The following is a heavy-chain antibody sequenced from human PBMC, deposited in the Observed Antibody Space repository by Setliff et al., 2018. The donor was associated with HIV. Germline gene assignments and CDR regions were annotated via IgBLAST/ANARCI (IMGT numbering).Heavy chain of an antibody. Sequence: GASVKVSCKASGYTFTEYYIHWVRQAPGQGLEWMGWISDYNGNTNYAQKLQGRFTMTTDTSTSTAYMELRSLRSDDTAVYYCARGKTWLRFLDYWGQGTLVTVSS. D-gene: IGHD5-12*01. CDR3: ARGKTWLRFLDY. CDR1: GYTFTEYY. J-gene: IGHJ4*02. V-gene: IGHV1-18*01. CDR2: ISDYNGNT.